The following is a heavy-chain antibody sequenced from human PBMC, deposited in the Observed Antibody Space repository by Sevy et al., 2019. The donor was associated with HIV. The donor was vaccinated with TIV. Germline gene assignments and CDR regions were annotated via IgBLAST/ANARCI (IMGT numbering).Heavy chain of an antibody. CDR2: IDWGDDK. CDR1: GFSLTTSGMC. D-gene: IGHD3-16*02. CDR3: ARTSTNYVID. Sequence: FSRSGPTLVKVTQTLTLTCSFSGFSLTTSGMCVSWIRQPPGKALEWLARIDWGDDKYYSTSLKSRLTISKDTSKNQVVLTMTNMDPVETATYFCARTSTNYVIDWGQGTLVTVSS. J-gene: IGHJ4*02. V-gene: IGHV2-70*11.